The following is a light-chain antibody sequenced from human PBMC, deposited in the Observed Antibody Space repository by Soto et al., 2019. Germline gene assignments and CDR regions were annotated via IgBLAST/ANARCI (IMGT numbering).Light chain of an antibody. V-gene: IGLV4-69*01. CDR1: SGHSSYA. CDR3: QTGGTGVV. CDR2: LNSDGSH. Sequence: QLVLTQSPSASASLGASVKLTCTLSSGHSSYAIAWHQQQPEKGPRYLMKLNSDGSHSKEDGIPDRFSGSSSGAERYLTIPSLQSEDEADYYCQTGGTGVVFGGGTKLTVL. J-gene: IGLJ2*01.